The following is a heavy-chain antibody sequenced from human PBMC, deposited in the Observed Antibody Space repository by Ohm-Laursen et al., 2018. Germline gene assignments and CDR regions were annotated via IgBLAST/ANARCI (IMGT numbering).Heavy chain of an antibody. D-gene: IGHD4-17*01. CDR1: GFTFSSYG. V-gene: IGHV3-21*01. Sequence: SLRLSCAASGFTFSSYGMHWVRQPPGKGLEWVSSISSSSGSIYYADSMKGRFTISRDNAKNSLHLQMNSLRAEDTAVYYCARSFAVTTFYYHGMDVWGQGTTVTVAS. J-gene: IGHJ6*02. CDR3: ARSFAVTTFYYHGMDV. CDR2: ISSSSGSI.